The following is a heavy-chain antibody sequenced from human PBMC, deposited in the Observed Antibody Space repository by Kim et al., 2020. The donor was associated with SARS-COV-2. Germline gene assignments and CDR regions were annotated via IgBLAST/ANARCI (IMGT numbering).Heavy chain of an antibody. CDR3: ARETAVSPDALDI. CDR2: VSANGRTK. V-gene: IGHV3-48*03. J-gene: IGHJ3*02. D-gene: IGHD4-17*01. CDR1: GFSFSSHE. Sequence: GGSLRLSCEASGFSFSSHEINWVRQAPGKGLEWISYVSANGRTKYYADSVKGRFTICRDNAKNSLYLQMNSLRAEDTAVYYCARETAVSPDALDIWGQGTMVTVS.